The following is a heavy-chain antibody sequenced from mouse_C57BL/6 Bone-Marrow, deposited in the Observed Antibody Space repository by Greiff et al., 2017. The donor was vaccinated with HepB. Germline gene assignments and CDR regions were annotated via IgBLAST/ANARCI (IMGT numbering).Heavy chain of an antibody. J-gene: IGHJ1*03. V-gene: IGHV14-4*01. CDR2: IDPENGDT. CDR1: GFNIKDDY. D-gene: IGHD2-4*01. CDR3: TPIYYDYDSYV. Sequence: EVKLMESGAELVRPGASVKLSCTASGFNIKDDYMHWVKQRPEQGLEWIGWIDPENGDTEYASKFQGKATITADTSSNTAYLQLSSLTSEDTAVYYCTPIYYDYDSYVWGTGTTVTVSS.